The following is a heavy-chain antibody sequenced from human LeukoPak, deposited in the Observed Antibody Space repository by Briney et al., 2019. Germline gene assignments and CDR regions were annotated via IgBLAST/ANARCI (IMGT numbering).Heavy chain of an antibody. Sequence: PGGSLRLSCAASGFTFSSYAMTWVRQAPGKGLEWVSAISSTGDTYYAGSVKGRFTISRDNSKNTLYLQVNSLSAEDTAVYYCARVKMDYGLGSYIDYWGQGTLVTVSS. CDR2: ISSTGDT. V-gene: IGHV3-23*01. J-gene: IGHJ4*02. CDR3: ARVKMDYGLGSYIDY. CDR1: GFTFSSYA. D-gene: IGHD3-10*01.